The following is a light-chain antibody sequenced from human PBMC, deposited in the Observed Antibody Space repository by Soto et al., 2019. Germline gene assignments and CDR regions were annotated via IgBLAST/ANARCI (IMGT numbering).Light chain of an antibody. V-gene: IGKV3-11*01. CDR1: QRVSSY. Sequence: EVVLTQSPATLSLSPGERATLSCRASQRVSSYLAWYQQKPGQAPRLLIYDASNRPTGIPARFSRSGYGTDFTLTISSREAEEFAVYYCQRRRNCPPETFGQGTKLEI. CDR3: QRRRNCPPET. CDR2: DAS. J-gene: IGKJ2*01.